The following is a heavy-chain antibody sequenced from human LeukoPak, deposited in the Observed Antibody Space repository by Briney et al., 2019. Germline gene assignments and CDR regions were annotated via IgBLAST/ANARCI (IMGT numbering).Heavy chain of an antibody. J-gene: IGHJ4*02. CDR1: GGSFSGYY. CDR2: INHSGST. D-gene: IGHD2/OR15-2a*01. V-gene: IGHV4-34*01. CDR3: GRYKSTLGPFDF. Sequence: SETLSLTCAVYGGSFSGYYWSWIRQPPGKGLEWIGEINHSGSTNYNPSLKSRVTISVDTSNNQFSVRLRSVTAADTAIYYCGRYKSTLGPFDFWGQGTLVTVSS.